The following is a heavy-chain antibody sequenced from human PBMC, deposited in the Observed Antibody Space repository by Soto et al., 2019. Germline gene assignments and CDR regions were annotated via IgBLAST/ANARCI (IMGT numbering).Heavy chain of an antibody. V-gene: IGHV3-23*01. CDR2: ITGSGDRT. CDR1: GFIFNTYA. CDR3: ARGVERYCSRDSCIAYWSDP. J-gene: IGHJ5*02. Sequence: EVQLLESGGGLVQPGSSLRLSCAGSGFIFNTYAMSWVRQAPGEGLEWVSAITGSGDRTFYADSVKGRFTISRDNSRKTLYLQMSSLRAEDKAVYYCARGVERYCSRDSCIAYWSDPGAPGTLFTVSS. D-gene: IGHD2-2*01.